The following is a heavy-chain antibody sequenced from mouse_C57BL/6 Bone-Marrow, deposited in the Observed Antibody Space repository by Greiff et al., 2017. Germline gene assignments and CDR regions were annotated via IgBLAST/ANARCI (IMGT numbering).Heavy chain of an antibody. J-gene: IGHJ1*03. CDR1: GYTFTSYW. V-gene: IGHV1-59*01. CDR3: GPRGYFDV. CDR2: IDPSDSYT. Sequence: QVQLQQSGAELVRPGTSVKLSCKASGYTFTSYWMHWVKQRPGQGLEWIGVIDPSDSYTNYNQKFKGKATLTVDTSSSTAYMQLSSLTSEDSAVYYCGPRGYFDVWGTGTTVTVSS.